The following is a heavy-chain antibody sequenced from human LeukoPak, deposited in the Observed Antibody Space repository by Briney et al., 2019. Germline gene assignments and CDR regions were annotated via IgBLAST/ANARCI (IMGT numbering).Heavy chain of an antibody. CDR2: IIPIFGTA. CDR3: ARDSDPYYYGSGSYYCSVAY. CDR1: GGTFSSYA. Sequence: SVKVSCKASGGTFSSYAISWVRQATGQGLEWMGRIIPIFGTANYAQKFQGRVTFTTHEPTTTPYSRLSSLRSEDTAVYYCARDSDPYYYGSGSYYCSVAYWGQGTLVTVSS. V-gene: IGHV1-69*05. J-gene: IGHJ4*02. D-gene: IGHD3-10*01.